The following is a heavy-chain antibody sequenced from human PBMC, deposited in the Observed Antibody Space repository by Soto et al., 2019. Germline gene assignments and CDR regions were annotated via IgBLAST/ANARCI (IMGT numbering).Heavy chain of an antibody. CDR1: GGSFSGYY. V-gene: IGHV4-34*01. CDR2: INHSGST. D-gene: IGHD2-2*01. CDR3: ALIPAAKAFDY. Sequence: LSLTCAVYGGSFSGYYWSWIRQPPGKGLEWIGEINHSGSTNYNPSLKSRVTISVDTSKSQFSLKLSSVTAADTAVYYCALIPAAKAFDYWGQGTLVTVSS. J-gene: IGHJ4*02.